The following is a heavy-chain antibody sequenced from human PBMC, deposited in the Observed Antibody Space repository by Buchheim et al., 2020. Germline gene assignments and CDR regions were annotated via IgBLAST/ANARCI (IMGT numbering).Heavy chain of an antibody. D-gene: IGHD2-2*01. J-gene: IGHJ4*02. CDR2: IKQNGGET. Sequence: EVQLVESGGGLVQPGGSLRLSCAASGFTFSSYWMSWVRQAPGKGLEWVANIKQNGGETYYVDSVKGRFTISRDNSKNSLYLQMNSLRAEDTGVYYCARMVAPAAIPFDYWGQGTL. CDR3: ARMVAPAAIPFDY. CDR1: GFTFSSYW. V-gene: IGHV3-7*01.